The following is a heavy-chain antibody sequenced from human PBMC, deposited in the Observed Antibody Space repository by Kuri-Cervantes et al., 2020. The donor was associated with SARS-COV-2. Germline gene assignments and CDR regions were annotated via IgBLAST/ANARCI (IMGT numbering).Heavy chain of an antibody. CDR3: ARDLDGYYYVRSGYYFGQAPPKHLHFDL. J-gene: IGHJ2*01. D-gene: IGHD3-22*01. V-gene: IGHV3-7*04. CDR1: GFTFSNYW. Sequence: GEVLKISCAASGFTFSNYWMSWVRQSPGKGLEWVANIKQDGSEKYYVDSVKGRSIISRDNAKNSLYLQMNSLRAEDTAVYYCARDLDGYYYVRSGYYFGQAPPKHLHFDLWDRGTLVTVSS. CDR2: IKQDGSEK.